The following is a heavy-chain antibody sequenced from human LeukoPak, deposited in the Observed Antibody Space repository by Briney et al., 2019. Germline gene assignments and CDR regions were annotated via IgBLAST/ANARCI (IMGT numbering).Heavy chain of an antibody. Sequence: GRSLRLSCAASGFTFSSYGMHWVRQAPGKGLEWVAVISYDGSNKYYVDSVKGRFTISRDNSKNTVYLQMNSLRADDTAVYYCAKDISGGDCPDYWGQGTLVTVSS. CDR3: AKDISGGDCPDY. V-gene: IGHV3-30*18. D-gene: IGHD2-21*02. CDR1: GFTFSSYG. J-gene: IGHJ4*02. CDR2: ISYDGSNK.